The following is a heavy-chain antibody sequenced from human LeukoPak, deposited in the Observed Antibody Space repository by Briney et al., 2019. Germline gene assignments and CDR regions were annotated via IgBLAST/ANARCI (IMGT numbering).Heavy chain of an antibody. CDR1: GFTFSSYW. CDR3: ARDLSGSYVFDY. Sequence: GGSLRLSCAASGFTFSSYWMSWVRQAPGKGLEWVAVISYDGSNKNYADSVKGRFTISRDNSKNTLYLQMNSLRAEDTALYYCARDLSGSYVFDYWGQGTLVTVSS. CDR2: ISYDGSNK. V-gene: IGHV3-30*03. J-gene: IGHJ4*02. D-gene: IGHD1-26*01.